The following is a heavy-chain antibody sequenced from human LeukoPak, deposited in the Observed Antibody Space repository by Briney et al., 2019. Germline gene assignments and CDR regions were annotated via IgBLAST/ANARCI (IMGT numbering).Heavy chain of an antibody. Sequence: GGSLGPSCAASGFTFSSYAMSWVRQAPGKGLEWVSAISGSGGSTYYADSVKGRFTISRDNSKNTLYLQMNSLRAEDTAVYYCARGPFTVIAARRVDAFDIWGQGTMVTVSS. D-gene: IGHD6-6*01. CDR2: ISGSGGST. V-gene: IGHV3-23*01. CDR1: GFTFSSYA. CDR3: ARGPFTVIAARRVDAFDI. J-gene: IGHJ3*02.